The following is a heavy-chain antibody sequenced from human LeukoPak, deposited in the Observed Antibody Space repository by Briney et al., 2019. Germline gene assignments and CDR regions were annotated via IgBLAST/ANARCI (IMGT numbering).Heavy chain of an antibody. D-gene: IGHD3-16*02. CDR1: GGSISNYY. CDR2: IYYSGST. Sequence: SETLSLTCTVSGGSISNYYWSWIRQPPGKGLEWIEYIYYSGSTNYNPSLKSRVTISVDTSKNQFSLKLSSVTAADTAVYYCARTYDYVWGNYPLYYFDYWGQGTLVTVSS. J-gene: IGHJ4*02. V-gene: IGHV4-59*08. CDR3: ARTYDYVWGNYPLYYFDY.